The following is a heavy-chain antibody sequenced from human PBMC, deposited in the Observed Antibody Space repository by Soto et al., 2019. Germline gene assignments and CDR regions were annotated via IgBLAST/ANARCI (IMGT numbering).Heavy chain of an antibody. Sequence: QVQLQQWGAGLLKPSETLSLTCAVYGKSLSGYYWSWIRQPPGKALEWIGEINHSGNTNYNPSLKSRVTISVDTTKNQRFLNQSSVTAADTAMYYCARHHVRGRTIAGADEFWGQGTLVTVSS. J-gene: IGHJ4*02. V-gene: IGHV4-34*01. D-gene: IGHD1-26*01. CDR2: INHSGNT. CDR3: ARHHVRGRTIAGADEF. CDR1: GKSLSGYY.